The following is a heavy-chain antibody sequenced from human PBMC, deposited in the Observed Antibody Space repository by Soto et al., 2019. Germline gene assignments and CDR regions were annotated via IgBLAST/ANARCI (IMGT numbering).Heavy chain of an antibody. J-gene: IGHJ3*02. CDR3: VREFSSGSGGAFDI. D-gene: IGHD6-19*01. Sequence: PSETLSLTCTVSGGSISSYYWSWIRQPPGKGLEWIGYIYYSGSTNYNPSLKSRVTISVDTSKNQFSLKLSSVTAADTAVYYCVREFSSGSGGAFDIWGQGTMVTVSS. CDR1: GGSISSYY. CDR2: IYYSGST. V-gene: IGHV4-59*01.